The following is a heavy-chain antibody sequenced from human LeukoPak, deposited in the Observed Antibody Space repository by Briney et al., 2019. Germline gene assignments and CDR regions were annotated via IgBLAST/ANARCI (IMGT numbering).Heavy chain of an antibody. V-gene: IGHV3-74*01. J-gene: IGHJ4*02. CDR3: AKGEYNSSPWDY. CDR1: GFIFSSYW. D-gene: IGHD6-6*01. CDR2: INTDGSAT. Sequence: GGSLRLSCAASGFIFSSYWMHWVRQVAGKGLVWVSRINTDGSATSYAGSVKGRFTISRDNSKNTLYLQMNSLRAEDTAVYYCAKGEYNSSPWDYWGQGTLVTVSS.